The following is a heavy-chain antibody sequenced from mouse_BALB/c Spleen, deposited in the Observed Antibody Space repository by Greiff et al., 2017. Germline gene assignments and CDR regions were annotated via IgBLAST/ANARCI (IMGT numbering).Heavy chain of an antibody. V-gene: IGHV1-9*01. D-gene: IGHD2-1*01. J-gene: IGHJ3*01. CDR1: GYTFSSYW. CDR2: IFPGSGST. CDR3: ARYYGNYWFAY. Sequence: VNLVESGAELMKPGASVKISCKATGYTFSSYWIEWVKQRPGHGLEWIGEIFPGSGSTNYNEKFKGKATFTADTSSNTAYMQLSSLTSEDSAVYYCARYYGNYWFAYWGQGTLVTVSA.